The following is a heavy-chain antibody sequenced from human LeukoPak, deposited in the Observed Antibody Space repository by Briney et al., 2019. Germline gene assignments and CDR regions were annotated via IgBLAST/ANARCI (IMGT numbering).Heavy chain of an antibody. CDR3: ARDYPGYGDYVFLYYYGMDV. V-gene: IGHV1-69*06. CDR1: GGTFSSYA. D-gene: IGHD4-17*01. Sequence: ASVKVSCKASGGTFSSYAICWVRQAPGQGLEWMGGVIPIFGTANYAQKFQGRVTITADKSTSTAYMELSSLRSEDTAVYYCARDYPGYGDYVFLYYYGMDVWGKGTTVTVSS. CDR2: VIPIFGTA. J-gene: IGHJ6*04.